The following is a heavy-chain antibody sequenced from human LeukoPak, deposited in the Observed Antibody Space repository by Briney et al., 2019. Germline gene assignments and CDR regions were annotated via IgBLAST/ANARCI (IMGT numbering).Heavy chain of an antibody. D-gene: IGHD3-22*01. CDR2: IYPNDSDT. CDR1: GYNFSNYW. CDR3: ARPNITYYYDSSGYDGFDV. J-gene: IGHJ3*01. V-gene: IGHV5-51*01. Sequence: GDSLKNSCKGSGYNFSNYWIAWVRQMPGKGLEWMGIIYPNDSDTRYRPSFQGQVSISADKSINTAYLQWSSLKASDTAMYFCARPNITYYYDSSGYDGFDVWGQGTMVTVSS.